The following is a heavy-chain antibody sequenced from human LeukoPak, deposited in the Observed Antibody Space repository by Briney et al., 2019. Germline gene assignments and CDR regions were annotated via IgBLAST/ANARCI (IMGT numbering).Heavy chain of an antibody. Sequence: GGSLRLSCAASGFTFSSYNMNWVRQAPGKGLEWVSYISSSSCTIYYADSVKGRFTISRDNAKNSLYLQMNSLRAEDTAVYYCARDTHDFWSGYYTQQFDYWGQGTLVTVSS. CDR1: GFTFSSYN. V-gene: IGHV3-48*04. CDR3: ARDTHDFWSGYYTQQFDY. D-gene: IGHD3-3*01. J-gene: IGHJ4*02. CDR2: ISSSSCTI.